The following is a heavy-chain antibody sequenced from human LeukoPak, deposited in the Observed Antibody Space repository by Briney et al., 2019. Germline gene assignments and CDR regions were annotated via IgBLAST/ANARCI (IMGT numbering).Heavy chain of an antibody. CDR3: ARGKDRGFLEWFDS. Sequence: GGSLRLSCAASGFTFSSYWMSWVRQAPGKGLEWVANIKQDGSEKYYVDSVKDRFTISRDNAKNSLYLQMNSLRAEDTAIYYCARGKDRGFLEWFDSWGQGSLVTVSS. CDR1: GFTFSSYW. J-gene: IGHJ5*01. CDR2: IKQDGSEK. D-gene: IGHD3-3*01. V-gene: IGHV3-7*01.